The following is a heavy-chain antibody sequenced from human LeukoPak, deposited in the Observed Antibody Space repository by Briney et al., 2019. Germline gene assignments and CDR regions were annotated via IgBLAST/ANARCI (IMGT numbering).Heavy chain of an antibody. CDR1: GFAFNKFG. D-gene: IGHD6-13*01. V-gene: IGHV3-9*01. J-gene: IGHJ2*01. CDR2: ISWNSVSI. CDR3: AKDIGTGGTGWYFDL. Sequence: GGSLRLSCAASGFAFNKFGMHWVRQAPGKGLEWVSGISWNSVSIGYADSVKGRFTISRDNAKNSLYLQMNSLRAEDTALYYCAKDIGTGGTGWYFDLWGRGTLVTVSS.